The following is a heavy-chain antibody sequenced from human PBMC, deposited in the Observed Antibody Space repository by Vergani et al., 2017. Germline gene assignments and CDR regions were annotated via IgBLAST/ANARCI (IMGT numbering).Heavy chain of an antibody. V-gene: IGHV1-2*02. CDR3: ARVGIVRGGDY. J-gene: IGHJ4*02. CDR1: GYTFTGYY. CDR2: INPNRGGT. D-gene: IGHD3-10*01. Sequence: QVQLVQSGAEVKKPGASVKVSCKASGYTFTGYYMHWVRQAPGQGHEWMGWINPNRGGTNYAQKFQGRVTMTRDTSISTDYMELSRLRSDDTAVYYCARVGIVRGGDYWGQGTLVTVSS.